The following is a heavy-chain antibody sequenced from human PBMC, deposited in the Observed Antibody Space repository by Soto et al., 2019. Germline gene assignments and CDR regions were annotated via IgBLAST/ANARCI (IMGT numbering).Heavy chain of an antibody. CDR2: IHYSGSS. J-gene: IGHJ4*02. CDR3: AREGYCTSTSCYLDS. CDR1: GGSISSYF. V-gene: IGHV4-59*01. Sequence: QVQLQESGPGRVKPSETLSLTCTVSGGSISSYFWSWIRQPQGKGLEWIGYIHYSGSSHYHPSLKSRVTISLDTSKIQFSLNLSSVTAADTAVYYCAREGYCTSTSCYLDSWGQGTLVTVSS. D-gene: IGHD2-2*01.